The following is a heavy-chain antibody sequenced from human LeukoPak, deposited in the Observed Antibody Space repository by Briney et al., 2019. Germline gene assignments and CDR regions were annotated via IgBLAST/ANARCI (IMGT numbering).Heavy chain of an antibody. Sequence: GGSLRLSCAASGFTFSSYSMNWVRQAPGKGLEWVSSISSSSSYIYYADSVKGRFTISRDNAKNSLYLQMNSLRAEDTAVYYCARESEIYTYYYDSRGHVDYWGQGTLVTVSS. D-gene: IGHD3-22*01. CDR3: ARESEIYTYYYDSRGHVDY. CDR2: ISSSSSYI. J-gene: IGHJ4*02. CDR1: GFTFSSYS. V-gene: IGHV3-21*01.